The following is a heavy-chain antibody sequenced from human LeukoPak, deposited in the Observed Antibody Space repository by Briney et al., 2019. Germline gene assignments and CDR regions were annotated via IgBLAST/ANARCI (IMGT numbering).Heavy chain of an antibody. D-gene: IGHD6-19*01. V-gene: IGHV4-39*01. CDR1: GFTFSSYW. CDR3: ARSSSGWYRGGSYNWFDP. CDR2: ISYSGTT. Sequence: GSLRLSCAASGFTFSSYWMHWVRQAPGKGLEWIGSISYSGTTYYNPSLKSRGSISVDTSRNQFSLKLSSVTAPDTAVYYCARSSSGWYRGGSYNWFDPWGQGTLVTVSS. J-gene: IGHJ5*02.